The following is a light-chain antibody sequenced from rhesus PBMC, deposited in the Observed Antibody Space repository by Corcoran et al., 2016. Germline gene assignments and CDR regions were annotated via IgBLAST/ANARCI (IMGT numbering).Light chain of an antibody. J-gene: IGLJ3*01. CDR1: SSDIGDYNR. V-gene: IGLV2-13*02. CDR2: EVS. CDR3: SSYSANSAFVL. Sequence: QAALTQSPSVSGSPGQSVTISCTGTSSDIGDYNRVSWYQQHPGKAPKLLIYEVSKRPLGVSDRFSGSKSGNTASLTISGLQAAYEADYYCSSYSANSAFVLFGGGTRLTVL.